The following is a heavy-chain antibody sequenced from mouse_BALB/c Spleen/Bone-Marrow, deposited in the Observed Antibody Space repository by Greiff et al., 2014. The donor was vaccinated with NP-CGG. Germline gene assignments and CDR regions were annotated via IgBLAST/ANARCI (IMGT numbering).Heavy chain of an antibody. CDR3: ARRILLQYAMDY. D-gene: IGHD2-10*01. V-gene: IGHV5-17*02. Sequence: EVKLMESGGGLVQPGGSRKLSCAASGFTFSSFGMHWVRQAPEKGLEWVAYISSGSSSIYYADTVKGRFTISRDNPKNTLFLQMTSLRSEDTAMYYCARRILLQYAMDYWGQGTSVTVSS. CDR2: ISSGSSSI. J-gene: IGHJ4*01. CDR1: GFTFSSFG.